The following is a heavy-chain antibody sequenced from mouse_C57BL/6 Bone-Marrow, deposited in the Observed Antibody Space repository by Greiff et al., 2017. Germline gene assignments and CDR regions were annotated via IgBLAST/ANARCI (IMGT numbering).Heavy chain of an antibody. CDR3: ARLRSTMVTTGFAY. CDR2: ISGGGGNT. CDR1: GFTFSSYT. D-gene: IGHD2-2*01. J-gene: IGHJ3*01. Sequence: EVQLVESGGGLVKPGGSLKLSCAASGFTFSSYTMSWVRQTPEKRLEWVATISGGGGNTYYPDSVKGRFTISRDNAKNTLYLQMSSLRSEDTALYYCARLRSTMVTTGFAYWGQGTLVTVSA. V-gene: IGHV5-9*01.